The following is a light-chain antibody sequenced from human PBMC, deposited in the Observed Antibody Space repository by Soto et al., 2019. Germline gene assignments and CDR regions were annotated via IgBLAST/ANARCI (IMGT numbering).Light chain of an antibody. CDR2: EVS. Sequence: QSALTQPASVSGSPGQSITISCTGTSSDVGGYNYVSWYQQHPGKAPKLMIYEVSNRPSRVSNRFSGPKSGNTASLTISGLQAEDEADYYCSSYTRSSTSYVFGTGTKGTVL. J-gene: IGLJ1*01. CDR3: SSYTRSSTSYV. V-gene: IGLV2-14*01. CDR1: SSDVGGYNY.